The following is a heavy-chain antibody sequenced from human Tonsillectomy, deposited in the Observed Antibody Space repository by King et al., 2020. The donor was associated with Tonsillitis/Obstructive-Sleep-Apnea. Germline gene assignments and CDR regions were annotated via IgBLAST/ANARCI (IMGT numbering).Heavy chain of an antibody. J-gene: IGHJ4*02. CDR2: INPSSGST. V-gene: IGHV1-46*01. D-gene: IGHD3-22*01. CDR3: ARVRDYYDGSGYTFDY. Sequence: VQLVESGAEVKKPGASVNLSCKASGYTFTSYYLHWVRQAPGQGLEWMGIINPSSGSTSYAQKFQARVTMTRDTSTSTVYMELSSLRSEDAAVYYCARVRDYYDGSGYTFDYWGQGTLVTVSS. CDR1: GYTFTSYY.